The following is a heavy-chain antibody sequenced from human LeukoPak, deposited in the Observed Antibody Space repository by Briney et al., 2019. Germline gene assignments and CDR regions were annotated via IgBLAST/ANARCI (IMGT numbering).Heavy chain of an antibody. J-gene: IGHJ4*02. CDR3: VRDRGYSTFDY. V-gene: IGHV3-7*01. D-gene: IGHD4-23*01. Sequence: QPGGSLRLSCAGSGFPFSNYWMAWARQAPGKGLEWVANMKEDGGEINYVDSVKGRFTISRDNAKNSLDLQMNSLRVDDTAVYYCVRDRGYSTFDYWGQGTLVIVSS. CDR2: MKEDGGEI. CDR1: GFPFSNYW.